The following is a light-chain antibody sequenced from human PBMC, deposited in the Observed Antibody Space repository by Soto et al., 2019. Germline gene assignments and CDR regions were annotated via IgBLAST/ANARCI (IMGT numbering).Light chain of an antibody. J-gene: IGKJ4*01. V-gene: IGKV1-9*01. Sequence: DIQLTQSPSFLSASVGDRVTITCRASQDISDCLAWYQQRPGKAPKLLIYAASTLQSGVPSRFSGSGSGTEFTLTISSLQPEDFATYSCQQLNSYPLTFGGGTKVDIK. CDR3: QQLNSYPLT. CDR1: QDISDC. CDR2: AAS.